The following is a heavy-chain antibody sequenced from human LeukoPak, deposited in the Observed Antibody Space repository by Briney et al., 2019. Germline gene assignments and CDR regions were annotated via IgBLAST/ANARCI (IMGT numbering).Heavy chain of an antibody. CDR2: ISSSSSYI. Sequence: PGGSLRLSCAASGFTFSSYSMNWVRQAPGKGLEWVSSISSSSSYIYYADSVKGRLTISRDNAKNSLYLLMNRLRAEDTAVYYCARTQGYSGYDEYYFDYWGQGTLVTVSS. D-gene: IGHD5-12*01. CDR1: GFTFSSYS. J-gene: IGHJ4*02. CDR3: ARTQGYSGYDEYYFDY. V-gene: IGHV3-21*01.